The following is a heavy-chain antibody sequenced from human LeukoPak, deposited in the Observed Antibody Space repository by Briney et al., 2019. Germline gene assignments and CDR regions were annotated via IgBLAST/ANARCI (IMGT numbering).Heavy chain of an antibody. Sequence: SETLSLTCTVSGGSIRSYYWGWIRQPPGKGLEWIGYFYYGGNTNYNPSLKSRVTISVDTSKNQFSLKLNSVTAADTAVYYCARGSGSYGFWGQGTLVTVSS. D-gene: IGHD1-26*01. V-gene: IGHV4-59*01. CDR2: FYYGGNT. CDR1: GGSIRSYY. CDR3: ARGSGSYGF. J-gene: IGHJ4*02.